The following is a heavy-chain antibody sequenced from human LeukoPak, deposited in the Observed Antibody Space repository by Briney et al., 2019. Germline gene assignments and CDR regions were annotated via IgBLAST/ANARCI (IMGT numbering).Heavy chain of an antibody. CDR3: AREVREVVLAWFDP. CDR2: IYYSGST. D-gene: IGHD2-15*01. J-gene: IGHJ5*02. CDR1: GGSISSSSYY. V-gene: IGHV4-61*01. Sequence: TTSETLSLTCTVSGGSISSSSYYWGWIRQPPGKGLEWIGYIYYSGSTNYNPSLKSRVTISVDTSKNQFSLKLSSVTAADTAVYYCAREVREVVLAWFDPWGQGTLVTVSS.